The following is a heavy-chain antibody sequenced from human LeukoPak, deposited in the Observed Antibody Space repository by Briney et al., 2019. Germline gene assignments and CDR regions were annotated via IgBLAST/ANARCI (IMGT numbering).Heavy chain of an antibody. J-gene: IGHJ3*02. CDR1: GFTFSDYY. V-gene: IGHV3-11*06. Sequence: GGSLRLSCAASGFTFSDYYMSWIRQAPGKGLEWVSYISSSSSYTNYADSVKGRFTISRDNAKNSLYLQMNSLRAEDTAVYYCARGDIVATIKGYAFDIWGRGTMVTVSS. D-gene: IGHD5-12*01. CDR2: ISSSSSYT. CDR3: ARGDIVATIKGYAFDI.